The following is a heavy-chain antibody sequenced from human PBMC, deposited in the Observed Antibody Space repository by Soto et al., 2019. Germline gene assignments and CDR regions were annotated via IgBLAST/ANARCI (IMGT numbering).Heavy chain of an antibody. CDR1: GFTFTDCG. J-gene: IGHJ4*02. CDR2: ISKDGNTK. Sequence: PVGSLRLSCGAAGFTFTDCGMHWVRQAPGKGLEWVAVISKDGNTKYYTDSVKGRFTVSRDDSKNTLYLQMNSLTTDDTAVYYCAKGPSPFAYWGQGTLVTVSS. V-gene: IGHV3-30*18. CDR3: AKGPSPFAY.